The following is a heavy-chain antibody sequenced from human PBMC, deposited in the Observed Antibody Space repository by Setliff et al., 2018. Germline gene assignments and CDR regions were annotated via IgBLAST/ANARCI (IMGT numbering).Heavy chain of an antibody. Sequence: SETLSLTCTVSGGSISSYYWSWIRQPAGKGLEWIGHTYIGGSANYNPSLKSRVTISVDTSKNQFSLKLSSVTAADTAIYYCVRKRGGMVRGALNYYYGMDVWGQGTTVTVSS. CDR2: TYIGGSA. V-gene: IGHV4-4*07. CDR3: VRKRGGMVRGALNYYYGMDV. CDR1: GGSISSYY. D-gene: IGHD3-10*01. J-gene: IGHJ6*02.